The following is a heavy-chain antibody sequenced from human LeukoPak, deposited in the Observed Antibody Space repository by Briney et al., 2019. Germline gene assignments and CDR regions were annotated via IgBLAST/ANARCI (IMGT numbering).Heavy chain of an antibody. Sequence: GASVKVSCKASGYTFTSYYMHWVRQAPGQGLEWMGIINPSGGSTTYAQKFQGRVTMTRDTSTSTVYMELSSLRSEDTAVYYCTRSRGPQQGSPLFDYWGQGTLVSVSS. CDR3: TRSRGPQQGSPLFDY. CDR1: GYTFTSYY. V-gene: IGHV1-46*01. D-gene: IGHD2-15*01. J-gene: IGHJ4*02. CDR2: INPSGGST.